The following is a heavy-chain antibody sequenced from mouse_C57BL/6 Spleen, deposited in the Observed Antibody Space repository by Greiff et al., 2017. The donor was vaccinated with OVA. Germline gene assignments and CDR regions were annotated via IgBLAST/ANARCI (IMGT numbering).Heavy chain of an antibody. V-gene: IGHV1-50*01. J-gene: IGHJ2*01. CDR1: GYTFTSYW. D-gene: IGHD1-1*01. Sequence: QVQLQQSGAELVKPGASVKLSCKASGYTFTSYWMHWVKQRPGQGLEWIGGIDPSDSDTNYNQKFKGKATLTIDTSSSTAYMQLSSLTSEDSAVYYCARRWKYGSGFDYWGQGTTLTVSS. CDR2: IDPSDSDT. CDR3: ARRWKYGSGFDY.